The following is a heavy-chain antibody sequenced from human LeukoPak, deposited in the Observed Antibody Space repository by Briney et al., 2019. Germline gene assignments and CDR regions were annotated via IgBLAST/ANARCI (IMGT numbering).Heavy chain of an antibody. CDR3: ARQCSSTSCYGYYGMDV. Sequence: SETLSLTCTVSGGSISSGGYYWSWIRQHPGKGLEWIGEINHSGSTNYNPSLKSRVTISVDTSKNQFSLKLSSVTAADTAVYYCARQCSSTSCYGYYGMDVWGQGTTVTVSS. J-gene: IGHJ6*02. D-gene: IGHD2-2*01. V-gene: IGHV4-30-4*08. CDR2: INHSGST. CDR1: GGSISSGGYY.